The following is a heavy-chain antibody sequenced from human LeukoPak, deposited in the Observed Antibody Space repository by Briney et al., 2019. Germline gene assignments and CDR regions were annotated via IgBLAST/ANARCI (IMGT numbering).Heavy chain of an antibody. V-gene: IGHV4-59*01. CDR2: IYHSGST. D-gene: IGHD3-9*01. J-gene: IGHJ5*02. CDR3: ARVVIHYDILTGYYVGNNWFDP. CDR1: GGSMNNYY. Sequence: PSETLSLTCTVSGGSMNNYYWTWIRQPPGKGLEWIGYIYHSGSTNYNPSLKSRITISLDTSKDQFSLKLSSETAADTAVYYCARVVIHYDILTGYYVGNNWFDPWGQGTLVIVSS.